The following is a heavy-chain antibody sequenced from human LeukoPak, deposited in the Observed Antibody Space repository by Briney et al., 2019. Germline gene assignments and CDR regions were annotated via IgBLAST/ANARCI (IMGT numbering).Heavy chain of an antibody. CDR2: VDHTGST. CDR1: DDSITMYY. Sequence: SETLSLTCSVSDDSITMYYWTWIRQPPGKGLEWIGYVDHTGSTNFNPSLNGRVSISRDTTNNLFSLRLRSVTAADTAVYYCARGISSGWYGGWFDPWGQGTLVTVSS. D-gene: IGHD6-19*01. CDR3: ARGISSGWYGGWFDP. J-gene: IGHJ5*02. V-gene: IGHV4-59*01.